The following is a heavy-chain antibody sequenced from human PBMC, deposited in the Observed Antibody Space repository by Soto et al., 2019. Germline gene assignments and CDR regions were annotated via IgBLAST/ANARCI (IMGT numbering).Heavy chain of an antibody. J-gene: IGHJ3*02. CDR2: IYPGDSDT. Sequence: GESLKISCKGSGYSFTSYWIGWVRQMPGKGLEWMGIIYPGDSDTRYSPSFQGQVTISADKSISTAYLQWSSLKASDTAMYYCARNPKYCSSTSCHPGTYSGDAFDIWGQGTMVTVSS. V-gene: IGHV5-51*01. D-gene: IGHD2-2*01. CDR3: ARNPKYCSSTSCHPGTYSGDAFDI. CDR1: GYSFTSYW.